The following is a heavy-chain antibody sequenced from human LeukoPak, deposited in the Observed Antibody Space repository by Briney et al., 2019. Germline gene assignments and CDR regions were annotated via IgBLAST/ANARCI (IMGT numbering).Heavy chain of an antibody. CDR2: INHSGST. Sequence: SETLSLTCAVYGGSFSGYYWSWIRQPPGKGLEWIGEINHSGSTNYNPSLKSRVTISVDTSKNQFSLKLSSVTAADTAVYYCASQSIIQGMDVWGQGTTVTVSS. CDR1: GGSFSGYY. V-gene: IGHV4-34*01. D-gene: IGHD1-14*01. CDR3: ASQSIIQGMDV. J-gene: IGHJ6*02.